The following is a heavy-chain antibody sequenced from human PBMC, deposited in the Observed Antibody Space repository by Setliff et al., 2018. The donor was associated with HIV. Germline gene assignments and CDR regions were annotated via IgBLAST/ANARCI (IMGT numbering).Heavy chain of an antibody. Sequence: GGSLRLSCAASGFTFSSYGMHWVRQAPGKGLEWVAVIWYDGSNKYYADSVKGRFIISRDNSKNTLYLQMNSLRAEDTAVYYCARGDGSGSYSYLNWGQGTLVTVSS. D-gene: IGHD3-10*01. CDR3: ARGDGSGSYSYLN. J-gene: IGHJ4*02. V-gene: IGHV3-33*01. CDR1: GFTFSSYG. CDR2: IWYDGSNK.